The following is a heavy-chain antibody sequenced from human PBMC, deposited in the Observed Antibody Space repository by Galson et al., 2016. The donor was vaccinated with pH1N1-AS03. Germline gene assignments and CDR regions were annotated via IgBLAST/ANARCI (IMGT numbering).Heavy chain of an antibody. D-gene: IGHD2/OR15-2a*01. Sequence: CKASGYIFTGFYVHWVRQAPGQGLEWMGWVNPNNGVTNYAQKFQAWVTMTGDTSISTAYLELYGLKSDDTAVYYCARDPRGPCSSATCATTYYFGMDVWGQGTTVIVSS. CDR1: GYIFTGFY. V-gene: IGHV1-2*04. CDR3: ARDPRGPCSSATCATTYYFGMDV. J-gene: IGHJ6*02. CDR2: VNPNNGVT.